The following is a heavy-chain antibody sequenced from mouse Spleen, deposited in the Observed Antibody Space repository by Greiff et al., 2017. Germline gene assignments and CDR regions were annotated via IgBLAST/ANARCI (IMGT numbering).Heavy chain of an antibody. CDR2: ISYDGSN. V-gene: IGHV3-6*01. D-gene: IGHD1-1*01. CDR1: GYSITSGYY. J-gene: IGHJ1*01. Sequence: EVQLVESGPGLVKPSQSLSLTCSVTGYSITSGYYWNWIRQFPGNKLEWMGYISYDGSNNYNPSLKNRISITRDTSKNQFFLKLNSVTTEDTATYYCARVPTVSRYFDVWGAGTTVTVSS. CDR3: ARVPTVSRYFDV.